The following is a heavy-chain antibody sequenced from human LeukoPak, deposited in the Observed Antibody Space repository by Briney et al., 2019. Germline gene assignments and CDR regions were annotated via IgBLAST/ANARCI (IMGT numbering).Heavy chain of an antibody. CDR2: IIPIFGTA. J-gene: IGHJ5*02. D-gene: IGHD3-3*01. CDR3: ARDSGVGRYDFWSGYYGNWFDP. CDR1: GGTFSSYA. V-gene: IGHV1-69*05. Sequence: SVKVSCKASGGTFSSYAISWVRQAPGQGLEWMGGIIPIFGTANYAQKFQGRVTITTDESTSTAYMELSSLRSEDTAVYYCARDSGVGRYDFWSGYYGNWFDPWGQGTLVTVSS.